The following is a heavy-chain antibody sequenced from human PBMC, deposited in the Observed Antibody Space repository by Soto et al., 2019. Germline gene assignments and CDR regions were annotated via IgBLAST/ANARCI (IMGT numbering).Heavy chain of an antibody. CDR3: ARIGGYYDILTGYNIGPDY. Sequence: SETLSLTCTVSGGSISSSSYYWAWIRQPPGKGLEWIGSIYYRGSTYYSPSLKSRVTVSVDTSKSQFSLRLSSVTAADTAVYYCARIGGYYDILTGYNIGPDYWGQGTLVTVSS. J-gene: IGHJ4*02. V-gene: IGHV4-39*01. CDR1: GGSISSSSYY. D-gene: IGHD3-9*01. CDR2: IYYRGST.